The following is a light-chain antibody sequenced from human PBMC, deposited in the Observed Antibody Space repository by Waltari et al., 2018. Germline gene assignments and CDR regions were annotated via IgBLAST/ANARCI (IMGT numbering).Light chain of an antibody. Sequence: QSALTQPASVSGSPGQSITISCTGSSRDIGGYNYVSWYQQYPGKAPKVLIYGVYKRPSGVSDRFSGSKLDNTASLTISGLRAEDEAAYFCCSYTSISTVVFGGGTKVTVL. CDR3: CSYTSISTVV. CDR2: GVY. J-gene: IGLJ2*01. CDR1: SRDIGGYNY. V-gene: IGLV2-14*03.